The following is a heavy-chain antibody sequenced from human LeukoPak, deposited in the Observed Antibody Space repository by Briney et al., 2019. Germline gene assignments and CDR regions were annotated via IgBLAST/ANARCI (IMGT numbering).Heavy chain of an antibody. J-gene: IGHJ4*02. CDR2: IWYDGRNK. Sequence: GRSLRVSCAASGFSFSSYGMHWVRQAPGKGLEWVAVIWYDGRNKYYADSVKGRFTISRDNSKNTLFLQMNSLRGEDTAVYYCAREGIYCSGGSCLPDYWGQGTLVTVSS. D-gene: IGHD2-15*01. CDR1: GFSFSSYG. CDR3: AREGIYCSGGSCLPDY. V-gene: IGHV3-33*01.